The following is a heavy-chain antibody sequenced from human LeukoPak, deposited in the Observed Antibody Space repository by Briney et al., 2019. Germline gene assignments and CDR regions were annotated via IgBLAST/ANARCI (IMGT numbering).Heavy chain of an antibody. CDR2: ISYDGSNK. Sequence: GGSLRLSCAASGFTFSSFAIHWVRQAPGKGLEWVAVISYDGSNKYYADSVKGRFIISRDNSKNTLYLQMNSLRAEDTAVYYCATGKLGVGATIDWGQGTLVTVSS. CDR3: ATGKLGVGATID. D-gene: IGHD1-26*01. J-gene: IGHJ4*02. CDR1: GFTFSSFA. V-gene: IGHV3-30*04.